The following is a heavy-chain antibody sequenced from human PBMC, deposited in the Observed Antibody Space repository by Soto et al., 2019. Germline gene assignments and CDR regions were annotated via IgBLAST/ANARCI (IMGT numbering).Heavy chain of an antibody. CDR2: IYYSGST. Sequence: QVQLQESGPGLVKPSQTLSLSCTVFGASISSDGYYWNRIRQHPGKGLEWIGHIYYSGSTHYNPSLRGRVTFSVDLAKNQFSLNLASVIAADTAVYYCARRVASRPFDYWGQGTLVTVSS. CDR3: ARRVASRPFDY. V-gene: IGHV4-31*03. CDR1: GASISSDGYY. J-gene: IGHJ4*02.